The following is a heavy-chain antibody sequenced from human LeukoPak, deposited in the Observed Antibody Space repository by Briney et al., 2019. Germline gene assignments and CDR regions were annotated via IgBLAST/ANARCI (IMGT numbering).Heavy chain of an antibody. J-gene: IGHJ5*02. CDR3: ARGSVVVAAIPVLYWFDP. V-gene: IGHV4-34*01. D-gene: IGHD2-15*01. CDR1: GGSFSGYY. CDR2: INHSGST. Sequence: SETLSLTCAVYGGSFSGYYWSWIRQPPGKGLEWIGEINHSGSTNYNPSLKSRVTISVDTSKNQFSLKLSSVTAADTAVYYCARGSVVVAAIPVLYWFDPWGQGTLVTVSS.